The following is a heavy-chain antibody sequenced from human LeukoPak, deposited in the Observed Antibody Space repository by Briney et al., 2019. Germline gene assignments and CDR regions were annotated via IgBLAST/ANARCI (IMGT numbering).Heavy chain of an antibody. CDR2: INSDGSTT. CDR3: AKRYGSGKVYYYMDV. V-gene: IGHV3-74*01. D-gene: IGHD3-10*01. CDR1: GFAFSGYW. Sequence: GGSLRLSCAASGFAFSGYWMHWVRQAPGKGLVWISRINSDGSTTYYADSVKGRFTISRDNSKNTLYLQMNSLRAEDTAVYYCAKRYGSGKVYYYMDVWGKGTTVTVSS. J-gene: IGHJ6*03.